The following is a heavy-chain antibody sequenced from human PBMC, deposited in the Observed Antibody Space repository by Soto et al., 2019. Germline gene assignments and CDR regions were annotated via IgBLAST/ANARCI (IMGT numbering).Heavy chain of an antibody. CDR2: IYSSENT. CDR3: AREGGRYCSGGSCQVDY. D-gene: IGHD2-15*01. V-gene: IGHV4-39*02. Sequence: SETLSLTCTVSGGPVSSNSYSWGWIRQSPGKGLEWIGTIYSSENTYYNPSLKSRVTISVDTSKNQFSLKLSSVTAADTAVYYCAREGGRYCSGGSCQVDYWGQGTLVTVSS. CDR1: GGPVSSNSYS. J-gene: IGHJ4*02.